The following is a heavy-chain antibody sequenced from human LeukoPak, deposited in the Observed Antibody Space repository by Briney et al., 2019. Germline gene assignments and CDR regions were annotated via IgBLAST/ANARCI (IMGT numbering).Heavy chain of an antibody. J-gene: IGHJ4*02. CDR3: AKDYYYDTPEVTYYFDY. CDR1: GFTFSSYS. D-gene: IGHD3-22*01. CDR2: ISSSSGYI. V-gene: IGHV3-21*01. Sequence: GGSLRLSCAASGFTFSSYSMNWVRQAPGKGLEWVASISSSSGYIFYADSVKGRFTISRDNSKNTLYLQMNSLRAEDTAVYYCAKDYYYDTPEVTYYFDYWGQGTLVTVSS.